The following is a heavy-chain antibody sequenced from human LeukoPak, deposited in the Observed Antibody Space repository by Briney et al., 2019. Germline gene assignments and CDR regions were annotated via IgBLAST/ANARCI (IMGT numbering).Heavy chain of an antibody. Sequence: GGSLRLSCAASGFTFSSYVMTWVRQAPGKGLEWVSALSGSGGSTFYADSVKGRFTISRDNSNSTLYLQMNSLRAEDTAVYYCAKGRTPDYWGQGTLVTVSS. CDR3: AKGRTPDY. CDR2: LSGSGGST. J-gene: IGHJ4*02. CDR1: GFTFSSYV. D-gene: IGHD2-15*01. V-gene: IGHV3-23*01.